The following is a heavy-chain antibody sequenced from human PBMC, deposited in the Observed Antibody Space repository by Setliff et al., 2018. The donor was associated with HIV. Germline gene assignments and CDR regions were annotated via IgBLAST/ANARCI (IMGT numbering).Heavy chain of an antibody. D-gene: IGHD5-12*01. V-gene: IGHV4-39*07. CDR3: AGRDGYNRYYFDF. Sequence: SETLSLTCTVSGGSISSSFHYWGWIRQPPGKGLEWIASLYYSGNTYYNPSLKSRVTILVDTSKNQFSLKVTSVTAADTAVYYCAGRDGYNRYYFDFWGQGTLVTSPQ. J-gene: IGHJ4*02. CDR1: GGSISSSFHY. CDR2: LYYSGNT.